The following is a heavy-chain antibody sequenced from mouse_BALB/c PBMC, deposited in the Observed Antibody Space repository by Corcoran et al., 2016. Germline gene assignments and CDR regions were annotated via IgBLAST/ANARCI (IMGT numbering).Heavy chain of an antibody. Sequence: EVQLQQSGAELVNPGASAKLSCTASGFNIKDTYMHWVKQRAEQGLEWIGRIDPANGNTKYDPKFQGKATITADTSSNTAYLQLSSLTSEDTAVYYCARWDGYFDVWGAGTTVTVSS. J-gene: IGHJ1*01. D-gene: IGHD4-1*01. CDR3: ARWDGYFDV. V-gene: IGHV14-3*02. CDR2: IDPANGNT. CDR1: GFNIKDTY.